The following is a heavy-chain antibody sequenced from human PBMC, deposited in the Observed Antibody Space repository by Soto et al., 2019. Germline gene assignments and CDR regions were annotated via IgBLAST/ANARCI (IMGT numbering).Heavy chain of an antibody. CDR3: ARSGGSYYDPNYYGIDV. D-gene: IGHD1-26*01. Sequence: SVKVSCKASGGTFSSYAISWVRQAPGQGLEWMGGIIPIFGTANYAQKFQGRVTITADESTSTAYMELSSLRSEDTAVYYCARSGGSYYDPNYYGIDVWGQGTTVTVSS. J-gene: IGHJ6*02. CDR1: GGTFSSYA. CDR2: IIPIFGTA. V-gene: IGHV1-69*13.